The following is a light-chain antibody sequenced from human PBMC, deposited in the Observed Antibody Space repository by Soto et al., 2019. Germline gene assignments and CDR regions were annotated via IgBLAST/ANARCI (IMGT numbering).Light chain of an antibody. J-gene: IGKJ1*01. CDR1: ESISNW. Sequence: DIPMTQSPSILSASVGDRVTITCRASESISNWLAWYQQKLGKAPKLLIYKASNLQSGVPSRFSGTGSGTEFTLTISGLQPDDFATYYCQQYHSYWTFGQGTKVE. CDR2: KAS. V-gene: IGKV1-5*03. CDR3: QQYHSYWT.